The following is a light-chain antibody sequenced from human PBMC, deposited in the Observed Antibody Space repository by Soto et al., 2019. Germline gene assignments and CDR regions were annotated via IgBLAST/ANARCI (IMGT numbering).Light chain of an antibody. CDR3: QKYNSAPT. Sequence: DMQMTQSPSSLSASVGDRVTITCRASQGISNKVAWYQHKPGKAPKLLIYAESTLQSGVPSRFSGSGSGTDFALTISSLQPEDVATYYCQKYNSAPTFGQGTRLEIK. CDR2: AES. J-gene: IGKJ5*01. V-gene: IGKV1-27*01. CDR1: QGISNK.